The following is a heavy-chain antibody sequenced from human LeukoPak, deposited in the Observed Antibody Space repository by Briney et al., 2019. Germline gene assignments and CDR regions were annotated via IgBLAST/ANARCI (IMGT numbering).Heavy chain of an antibody. J-gene: IGHJ3*02. CDR1: GFIFSSYG. CDR2: IWYDGSNK. V-gene: IGHV3-33*01. CDR3: ARDSSSGWFDAFDI. D-gene: IGHD6-19*01. Sequence: GRSLRLSCAASGFIFSSYGMHWVRQAPGKGLEWVAVIWYDGSNKYYADSVKGRFTISRDNSKNTLYLQMNSLRAEDTAVYYCARDSSSGWFDAFDIWGQGTMVIVS.